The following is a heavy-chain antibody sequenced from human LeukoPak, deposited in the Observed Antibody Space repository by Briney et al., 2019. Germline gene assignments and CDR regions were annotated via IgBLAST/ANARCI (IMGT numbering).Heavy chain of an antibody. D-gene: IGHD2-2*01. Sequence: PGGSLRLSCAASGFTFSSYAMHWVRQAPGKGLEYVSAISSNGGSTYYANSVKGRFTISRDNSKNTLYLQMNSLRDEDTAVYYCAKGGEHCSSTSCVIDYWGQGTLVTVSS. CDR3: AKGGEHCSSTSCVIDY. J-gene: IGHJ4*02. CDR2: ISSNGGST. V-gene: IGHV3-64*01. CDR1: GFTFSSYA.